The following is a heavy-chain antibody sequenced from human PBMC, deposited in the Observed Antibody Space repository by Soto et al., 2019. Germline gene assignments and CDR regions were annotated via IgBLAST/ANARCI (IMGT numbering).Heavy chain of an antibody. Sequence: QVQLVQSGAEVKKPGAAVKVSCKASGYTFTSYGISLVRQATGQGLEWMGWISAYSGNTNYAQKLRGRVAMTPDTTTSTADMELRSLRSDDTAVYYCARGGIPTVTTYWGQGTLVTVSS. J-gene: IGHJ4*02. CDR1: GYTFTSYG. D-gene: IGHD4-17*01. V-gene: IGHV1-18*01. CDR3: ARGGIPTVTTY. CDR2: ISAYSGNT.